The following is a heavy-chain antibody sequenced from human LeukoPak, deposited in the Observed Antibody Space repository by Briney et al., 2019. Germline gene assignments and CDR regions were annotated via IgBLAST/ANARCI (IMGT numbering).Heavy chain of an antibody. CDR2: ISSSGSTI. J-gene: IGHJ5*02. D-gene: IGHD4-17*01. Sequence: GGSLRLSCAASGFTFSSYEMNWVRQAPGKGLEWVSYISSSGSTIYYADSVKGRFTISRDNAKNSLYLQMNSLRAEDTAVYYCARVPNGDYVIWFDPWGQGTLVTVSS. CDR1: GFTFSSYE. V-gene: IGHV3-48*03. CDR3: ARVPNGDYVIWFDP.